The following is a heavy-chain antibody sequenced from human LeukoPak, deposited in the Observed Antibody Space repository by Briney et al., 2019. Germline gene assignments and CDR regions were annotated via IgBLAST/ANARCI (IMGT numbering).Heavy chain of an antibody. D-gene: IGHD2-21*02. CDR1: GYSFTSYW. J-gene: IGHJ6*04. Sequence: GESLKISCKGSGYSFTSYWIGWVRQMPGRGLEWMGIIYPGDSDTRYSPSFQGQVTISADKSISTAYLQWSSLKASDTAMYYCARFFGYCGGDCYGDVWGKGTTVSVSS. V-gene: IGHV5-51*01. CDR2: IYPGDSDT. CDR3: ARFFGYCGGDCYGDV.